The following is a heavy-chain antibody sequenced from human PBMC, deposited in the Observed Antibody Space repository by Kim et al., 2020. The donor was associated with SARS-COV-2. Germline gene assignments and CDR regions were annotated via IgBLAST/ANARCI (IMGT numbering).Heavy chain of an antibody. D-gene: IGHD5-18*01. V-gene: IGHV3-23*01. CDR1: GFTFSSYA. CDR2: ISGSGGST. J-gene: IGHJ4*02. Sequence: GGSLRLSCAASGFTFSSYAMSWVRQAPGKGLEWVSAISGSGGSTYYADSVKGRFTISRDNSKNTLYLQMNSLRAEDTAVYYCATLDEWIQLWFVDYWGQGTLVTVSS. CDR3: ATLDEWIQLWFVDY.